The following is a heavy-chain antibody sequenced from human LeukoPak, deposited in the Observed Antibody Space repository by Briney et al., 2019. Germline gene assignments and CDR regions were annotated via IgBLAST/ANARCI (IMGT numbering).Heavy chain of an antibody. V-gene: IGHV1-2*02. Sequence: ASVKVFCKAFGYTFTDYYIQWVRQAPGQGLEWMGWIHPNRGDANYGQKFQGRVTMTRDTSIATAYLELSSLTSDDTAVYYCARETSEAFETWGQGTLVTVSS. CDR2: IHPNRGDA. CDR1: GYTFTDYY. CDR3: ARETSEAFET. D-gene: IGHD2-2*01. J-gene: IGHJ5*02.